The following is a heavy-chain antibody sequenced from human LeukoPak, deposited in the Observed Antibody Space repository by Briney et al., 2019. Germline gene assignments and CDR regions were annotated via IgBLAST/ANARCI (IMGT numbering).Heavy chain of an antibody. V-gene: IGHV1-2*04. CDR2: INPNSGGT. J-gene: IGHJ6*02. CDR1: GYTFTGYY. D-gene: IGHD6-19*01. CDR3: ARDGLKDSSGWEDV. Sequence: ASVKVSCKASGYTFTGYYMHWVRQAPGQGLEWMGWINPNSGGTNYAQKFQGWVTMTRDTSISTAYMELSRLRSDDTAVYYCARDGLKDSSGWEDVWGQGTTVTVSS.